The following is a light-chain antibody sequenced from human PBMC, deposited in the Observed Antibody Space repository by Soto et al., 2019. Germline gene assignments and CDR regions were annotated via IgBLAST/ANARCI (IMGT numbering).Light chain of an antibody. CDR3: QQCHSSPRT. CDR2: AES. CDR1: QRISTY. V-gene: IGKV1-39*01. J-gene: IGKJ1*01. Sequence: DIQMTQSPSTLSAGVGDRVTITCRASQRISTYLNWYQQKPGKAPTLMIYAESSLQSGVPSRFSGGGSGTDFTLTINALQPEEFATYFLQQCHSSPRTLGQGTKVGIK.